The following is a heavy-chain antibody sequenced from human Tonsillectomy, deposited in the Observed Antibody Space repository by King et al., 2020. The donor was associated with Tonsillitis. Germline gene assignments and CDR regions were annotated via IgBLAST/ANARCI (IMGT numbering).Heavy chain of an antibody. CDR1: GFSFSNYA. Sequence: VQLVESGGGLVQPGTSLRLSCAASGFSFSNYAMSWVRQAPGKGLEWVSPIVGSGSSTYYADSVKGRFTISRDNSRSTLYLRMNSLRAEDTAVYYCAKDAYYGDDYYFDSWGQGTLVTVS. V-gene: IGHV3-23*04. J-gene: IGHJ4*02. CDR3: AKDAYYGDDYYFDS. CDR2: IVGSGSST. D-gene: IGHD4-17*01.